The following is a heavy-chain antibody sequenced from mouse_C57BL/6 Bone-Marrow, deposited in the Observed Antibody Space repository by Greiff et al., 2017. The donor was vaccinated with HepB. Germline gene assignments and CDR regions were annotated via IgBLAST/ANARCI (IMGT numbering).Heavy chain of an antibody. D-gene: IGHD2-4*01. CDR2: INPYNGGT. CDR3: ARWSSYYDS. V-gene: IGHV1-19*01. J-gene: IGHJ4*01. Sequence: SGPVLVKPGASVKMSCKASGYTFTDYYMNWVKQSHGKSLEWIGVINPYNGGTSYNQKFKGKATLTVDKSSSTAYMELNSLTSEDSAVYYCARWSSYYDSWGQGTSVTVSS. CDR1: GYTFTDYY.